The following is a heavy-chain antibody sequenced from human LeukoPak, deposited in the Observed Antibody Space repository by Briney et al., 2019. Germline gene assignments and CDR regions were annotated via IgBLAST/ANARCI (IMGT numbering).Heavy chain of an antibody. CDR2: IYYSGST. D-gene: IGHD2-15*01. CDR3: ARVGWAAKYWGYYYYGMDV. CDR1: GGSISSSSYY. Sequence: PSETLSLTCTVSGGSISSSSYYWGWIRQPPGKGLEWIGSIYYSGSTYYNPSLKSRVTISVDTSKNQFSLKLSSVTAADTAVYYCARVGWAAKYWGYYYYGMDVWGQGTTVTVSS. J-gene: IGHJ6*02. V-gene: IGHV4-39*07.